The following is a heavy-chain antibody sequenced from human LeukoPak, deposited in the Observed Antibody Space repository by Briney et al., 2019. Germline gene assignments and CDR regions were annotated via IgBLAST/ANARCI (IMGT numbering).Heavy chain of an antibody. CDR2: IFSGGSDT. V-gene: IGHV5-51*01. CDR1: GFSFTSFL. Sequence: ESLKVSWKGSGFSFTSFLIGWVRPEPGKGLEWMGIIFSGGSDTRYSPSFQGQVTISADKSISTAYLQWSSLKASDTAMYYCARQGVGKSGSSWIPPGWFDPWGQGTLVTVSS. J-gene: IGHJ5*02. D-gene: IGHD6-13*01. CDR3: ARQGVGKSGSSWIPPGWFDP.